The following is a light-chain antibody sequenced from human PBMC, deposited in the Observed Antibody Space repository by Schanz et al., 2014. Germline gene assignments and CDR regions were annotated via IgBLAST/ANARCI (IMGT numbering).Light chain of an antibody. CDR1: SSNIGSNN. V-gene: IGLV1-44*01. CDR2: SNN. J-gene: IGLJ3*02. Sequence: QSVLTQPPSASGTPGQRVTISCSGSSSNIGSNNVNWYRQLPGTAPKVLIHSNNQRPSGVPERFSGSKSGTSASLAISGLQSEDEADYYCQSYDSSLSGWVFGEGTKLTVL. CDR3: QSYDSSLSGWV.